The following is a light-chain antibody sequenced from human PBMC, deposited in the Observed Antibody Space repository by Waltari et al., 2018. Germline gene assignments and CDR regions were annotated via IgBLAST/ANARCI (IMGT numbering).Light chain of an antibody. CDR2: RNN. J-gene: IGLJ3*02. V-gene: IGLV1-47*01. Sequence: QSVLTQPPSASGTPGQRVTISCSGSSSNLGRNYVYWYTHFPGTAPKLLISRNNQRPSGGPGRVAGSKSGASASLAVSGLRSEDEADYYCAAWDDSLSVGVFGGGTRVTVL. CDR3: AAWDDSLSVGV. CDR1: SSNLGRNY.